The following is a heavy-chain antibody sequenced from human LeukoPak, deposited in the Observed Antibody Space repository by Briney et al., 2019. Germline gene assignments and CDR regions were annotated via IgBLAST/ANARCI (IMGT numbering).Heavy chain of an antibody. CDR3: AKGIGGSGYPLDY. V-gene: IGHV4-59*01. CDR2: IYYSGST. D-gene: IGHD3-22*01. Sequence: SETLSLTCTVSGGSISSYYWSWIRQPPGKGLEWIGYIYYSGSTNYNPSLKSRVTISVDTSKNQFSLKLSSVTAADTAVYYCAKGIGGSGYPLDYWGQGTLVTVSS. J-gene: IGHJ4*02. CDR1: GGSISSYY.